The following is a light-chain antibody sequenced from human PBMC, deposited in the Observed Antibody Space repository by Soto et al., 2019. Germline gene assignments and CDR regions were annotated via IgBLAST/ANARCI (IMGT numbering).Light chain of an antibody. V-gene: IGLV2-18*02. CDR1: SSDVGTYNR. CDR2: DVN. J-gene: IGLJ1*01. Sequence: QSALTQPPSVSGSPGQSVIISCTGTSSDVGTYNRVSWYQQPPGTAPKLMIFDVNNRPAGVPDRFSGSKSGNTASLTISGLQAEDEAVYYCSSYTSSSTYVFGTGTKLTVL. CDR3: SSYTSSSTYV.